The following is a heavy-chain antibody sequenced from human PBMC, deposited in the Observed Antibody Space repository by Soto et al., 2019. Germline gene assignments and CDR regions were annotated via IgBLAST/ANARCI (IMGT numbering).Heavy chain of an antibody. Sequence: GESLKISCKGSGYSFTSYWIGWVRQMPGKGLEWMGIIYPGDPDTRYSPSFQGQVTISADKSISTAYLQWSSLKASDTAMYYCARQGGMGDTAMVTGFVYYYYGMDVWGQGTTVTVSS. J-gene: IGHJ6*02. CDR1: GYSFTSYW. D-gene: IGHD5-18*01. CDR2: IYPGDPDT. V-gene: IGHV5-51*01. CDR3: ARQGGMGDTAMVTGFVYYYYGMDV.